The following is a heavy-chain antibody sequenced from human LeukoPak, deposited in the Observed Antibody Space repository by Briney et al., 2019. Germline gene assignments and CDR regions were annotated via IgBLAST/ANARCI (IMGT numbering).Heavy chain of an antibody. Sequence: SETLSLTCAVYNGSFSGDYWSWIRQPPGKGLEWIGYIYYSGSTNYNPSLKSRVTISVDTSKNQFSLKLSSVTAADTAVYYCARMGLRYFDAFDYWGQGTLVTVSS. V-gene: IGHV4-59*01. CDR1: NGSFSGDY. CDR3: ARMGLRYFDAFDY. D-gene: IGHD3-9*01. CDR2: IYYSGST. J-gene: IGHJ4*02.